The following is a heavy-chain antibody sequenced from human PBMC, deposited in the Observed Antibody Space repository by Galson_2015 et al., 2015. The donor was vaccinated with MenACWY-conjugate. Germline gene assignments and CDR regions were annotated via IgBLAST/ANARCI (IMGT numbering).Heavy chain of an antibody. V-gene: IGHV3-7*03. Sequence: SLRLSCAASGFTFSSYWMSWVRQAPGKGLEWVANIKQDGSEKNYGDSVKGRFTISRDNAKNALDLQMNSLRAEDTAVYYCASSPLTFIAEGHWGQGTLVTVSS. J-gene: IGHJ4*02. CDR1: GFTFSSYW. CDR3: ASSPLTFIAEGH. CDR2: IKQDGSEK. D-gene: IGHD6-13*01.